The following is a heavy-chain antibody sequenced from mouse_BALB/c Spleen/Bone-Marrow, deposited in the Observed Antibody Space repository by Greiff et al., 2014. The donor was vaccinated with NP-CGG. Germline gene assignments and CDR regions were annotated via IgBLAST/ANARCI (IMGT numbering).Heavy chain of an antibody. J-gene: IGHJ3*01. CDR3: ARTRFAY. CDR2: ITPSTGYI. V-gene: IGHV1-7*01. CDR1: GYTFTSYW. Sequence: QVQLKESGAELAKPGASVKMSCKASGYTFTSYWMHWIKQRPGQGLEWIGYITPSTGYIEYNQKFKDKATLTADKSSSTAYMQLSSLTSEDSAVYCCARTRFAYWGQGTLVTVSA.